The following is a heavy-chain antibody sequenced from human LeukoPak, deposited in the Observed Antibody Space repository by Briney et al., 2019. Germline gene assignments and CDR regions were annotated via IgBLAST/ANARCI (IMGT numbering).Heavy chain of an antibody. V-gene: IGHV3-48*01. CDR3: ARDSPQALAILHAFDI. CDR2: ISSSSSTI. Sequence: GGSLRLSCAASGFTFSSYTMNWVRQAPGKGLEWVSKISSSSSTIYYADSVKGRFTISRDNARNSLYLQMNSLRAEDTAVYYCARDSPQALAILHAFDIWGHGTMVTVSS. J-gene: IGHJ3*02. CDR1: GFTFSSYT. D-gene: IGHD5-12*01.